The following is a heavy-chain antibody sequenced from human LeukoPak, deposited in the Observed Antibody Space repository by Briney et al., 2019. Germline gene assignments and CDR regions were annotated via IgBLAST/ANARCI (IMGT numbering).Heavy chain of an antibody. CDR2: ISSSSSYI. CDR1: GFTFSSYS. Sequence: GGSLILSCAASGFTFSSYSMNWVRQAPGKGLEWVSSISSSSSYIYYADSVKGRFTISRDNAKNSLYLQMNSLRAEDTAVYYCARDLSGYSSSWYYYYMDVWGKGTTVTVSS. D-gene: IGHD6-13*01. J-gene: IGHJ6*03. V-gene: IGHV3-21*01. CDR3: ARDLSGYSSSWYYYYMDV.